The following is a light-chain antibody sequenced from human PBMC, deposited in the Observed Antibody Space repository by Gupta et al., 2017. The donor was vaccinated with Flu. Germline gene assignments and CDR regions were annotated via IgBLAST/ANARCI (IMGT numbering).Light chain of an antibody. CDR3: QAWDSSTAHVV. CDR2: QDN. V-gene: IGLV3-1*01. Sequence: SYELTQQPAVSASPGQTASINCSGDKLGDKYACWYQQKPGQSPVLIIYQDNKRPSGIPERFSGSNSGNTATLTISGTQAMDEADYYCQAWDSSTAHVVFGGGTKLTVL. CDR1: KLGDKY. J-gene: IGLJ2*01.